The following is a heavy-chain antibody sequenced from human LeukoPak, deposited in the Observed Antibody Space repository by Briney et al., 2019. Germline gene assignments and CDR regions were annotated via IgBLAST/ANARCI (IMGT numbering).Heavy chain of an antibody. V-gene: IGHV3-53*01. CDR1: GFTVSSNY. J-gene: IGHJ4*02. CDR2: IYSGGST. D-gene: IGHD3-16*01. CDR3: TRARNGGDFDY. Sequence: QPGGSLRLSCAASGFTVSSNYMSWVRQAPGKGLEWVSVIYSGGSTYYADSVKGRFTISRDNSKNTLYLQMNSLRAEDTAVYYCTRARNGGDFDYWGQGTLVTVSS.